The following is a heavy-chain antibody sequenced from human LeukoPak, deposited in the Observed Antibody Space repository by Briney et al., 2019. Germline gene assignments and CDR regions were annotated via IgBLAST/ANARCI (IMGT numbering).Heavy chain of an antibody. D-gene: IGHD2-2*01. V-gene: IGHV1-2*06. CDR2: INPNSGGT. Sequence: ASVKVSCKASGYTFTSYDINWVRQAPGQGLEWMGRINPNSGGTNYAQKFQGRVTMTRDTSISTAYMELSRLRSDDTAVYYCARVGRRDIVVVPAATWYFDLWGRGTLVTVSS. CDR3: ARVGRRDIVVVPAATWYFDL. CDR1: GYTFTSYD. J-gene: IGHJ2*01.